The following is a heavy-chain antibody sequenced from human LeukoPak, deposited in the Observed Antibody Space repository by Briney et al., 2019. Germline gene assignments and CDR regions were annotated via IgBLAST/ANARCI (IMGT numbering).Heavy chain of an antibody. CDR3: ARDISSSWYAYYYYGMDV. Sequence: GGSPRLSCAPSGVTFSIYWTHWGRDAPGEGLGWGSRINSDGSGTSYADSVKGRFTISRDNAKNTLYLQMNSLRAEDTAVYYCARDISSSWYAYYYYGMDVWGQGTTVTVSS. J-gene: IGHJ6*02. D-gene: IGHD6-13*01. CDR1: GVTFSIYW. V-gene: IGHV3-74*01. CDR2: INSDGSGT.